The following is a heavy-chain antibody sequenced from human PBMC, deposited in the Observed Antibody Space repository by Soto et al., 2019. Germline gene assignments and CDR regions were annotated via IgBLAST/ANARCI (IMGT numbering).Heavy chain of an antibody. CDR2: ISYDGSNK. CDR1: GFTFSSYA. V-gene: IGHV3-30-3*01. J-gene: IGHJ4*02. D-gene: IGHD3-22*01. CDR3: ARIIKYYYDSSGYHDIFDY. Sequence: PGGSLRLSCAASGFTFSSYAMHWVRQAPGKGLEWVAVISYDGSNKYYADSVKCRFTISRDNSKNTLYLQMNSLRAEDTAVYYCARIIKYYYDSSGYHDIFDYWGQGTLVTVSS.